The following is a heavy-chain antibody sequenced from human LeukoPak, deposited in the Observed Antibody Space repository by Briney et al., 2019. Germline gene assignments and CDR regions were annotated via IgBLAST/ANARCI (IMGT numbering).Heavy chain of an antibody. V-gene: IGHV4-59*01. Sequence: SETLSLTCTVSGGSISSYYWSWIRQPPGKGLEWIGYIYYSGSTNYNPSLKRRVTISVDTSKNQFSLKLSSVTAADTAVYYCARVSHLDYVLAFDPWGQGTLVTVSS. CDR3: ARVSHLDYVLAFDP. CDR2: IYYSGST. J-gene: IGHJ5*02. CDR1: GGSISSYY. D-gene: IGHD3-16*01.